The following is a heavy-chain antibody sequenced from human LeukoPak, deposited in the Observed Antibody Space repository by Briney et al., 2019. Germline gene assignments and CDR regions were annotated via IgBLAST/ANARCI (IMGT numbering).Heavy chain of an antibody. V-gene: IGHV5-51*01. CDR3: GSGERSYHFDN. CDR2: MYPGDSDT. D-gene: IGHD1-26*01. Sequence: GESLKISCKGSANSFTSQWIGRVRQMPGKGLEWMGIMYPGDSDTRYSPSFEGHVTISADKSITTAYLQWSSLKASDTAMYYCGSGERSYHFDNWGQGSLVTVSS. CDR1: ANSFTSQW. J-gene: IGHJ4*02.